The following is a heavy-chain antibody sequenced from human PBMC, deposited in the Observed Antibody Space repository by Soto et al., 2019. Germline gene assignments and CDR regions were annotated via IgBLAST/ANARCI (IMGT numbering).Heavy chain of an antibody. CDR3: AHKCPEDWPLDC. D-gene: IGHD3-9*01. CDR1: GFSLSTSGVG. J-gene: IGHJ4*02. CDR2: IYWDDSK. Sequence: QITLKESGPTLVRPTQTLTLTCAFSGFSLSTSGVGVGWIRQPPGKALEWLAVIYWDDSKHYSPSLRSRLTITKDTSKNQVVLTMTNMDPMDTSTYYFAHKCPEDWPLDCWGQGTLVHVSS. V-gene: IGHV2-5*02.